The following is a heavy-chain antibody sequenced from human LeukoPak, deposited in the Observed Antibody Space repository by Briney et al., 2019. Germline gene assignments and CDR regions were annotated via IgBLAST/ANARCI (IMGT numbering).Heavy chain of an antibody. CDR3: ARDPHRYQLLYGGWFDP. Sequence: PGRSLRLSCAASGFTFSSYAMHWVRQAPGKGLEWVAVISYDGSNKYYADSVKGRFTISRDNSKNTLYLQMTRLRAEDTAVYYCARDPHRYQLLYGGWFDPWGQGTLVTVSS. D-gene: IGHD2-2*02. V-gene: IGHV3-30*01. CDR1: GFTFSSYA. J-gene: IGHJ5*02. CDR2: ISYDGSNK.